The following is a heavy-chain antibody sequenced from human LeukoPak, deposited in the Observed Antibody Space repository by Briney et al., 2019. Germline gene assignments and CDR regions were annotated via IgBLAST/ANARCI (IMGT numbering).Heavy chain of an antibody. CDR2: INHSGST. Sequence: SETLSLTCAVYGGSVSGYYWSWIRQSPGKGLEWIGEINHSGSTNYNPSLKSRITMSVDTSKNQFSLKLSSVTAADTAVYYCARESPPHYYGSGSPLYWGQGTLVTVSS. V-gene: IGHV4-34*10. D-gene: IGHD3-10*01. CDR3: ARESPPHYYGSGSPLY. J-gene: IGHJ4*02. CDR1: GGSVSGYY.